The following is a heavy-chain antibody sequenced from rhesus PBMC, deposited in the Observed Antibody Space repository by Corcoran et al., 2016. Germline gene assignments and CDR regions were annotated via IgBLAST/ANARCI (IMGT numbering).Heavy chain of an antibody. CDR3: ARANSGSWKFDY. Sequence: QVTLKESGPALVKPTQTLTLTCTFSGFSLSTPGMRVNWIRQPPGKALEWLARIDWDDDKYYSTSLKSRLTNTKDTSKNQVVLTMTNMDPVDTATYYCARANSGSWKFDYWGQGVLVTVSS. D-gene: IGHD6-25*01. V-gene: IGHV2S2*01. J-gene: IGHJ4*01. CDR2: IDWDDDK. CDR1: GFSLSTPGMR.